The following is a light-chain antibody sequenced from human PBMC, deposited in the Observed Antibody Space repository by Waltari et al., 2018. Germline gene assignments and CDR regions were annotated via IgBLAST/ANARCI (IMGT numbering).Light chain of an antibody. CDR1: QGINNW. CDR2: VAS. CDR3: QQSYKTPYT. Sequence: DIQMTQSPSSLSASVGDKVTITCRASQGINNWLAWYQQKSGKAPKLLIYVASTVQSGVPSRFSGSGSVTDYSLTISSLQSEDFATYFCQQSYKTPYTFGQGTKVEIK. J-gene: IGKJ2*01. V-gene: IGKV1-12*01.